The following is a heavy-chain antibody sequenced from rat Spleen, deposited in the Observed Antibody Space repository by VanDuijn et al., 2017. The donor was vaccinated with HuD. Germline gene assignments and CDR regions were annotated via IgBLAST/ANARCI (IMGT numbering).Heavy chain of an antibody. CDR1: GLSLTSNS. D-gene: IGHD1-6*01. J-gene: IGHJ2*01. CDR3: ARDRMDYGYYFDY. V-gene: IGHV2-47*01. Sequence: QVQLKESGPGLVQPSQTLSLTCTVSGLSLTSNSVSWIRQPPGKGLEWMGGIWGDGTTDYNSALKSQLSINRDTPKSQVFLKMSSLQTEETVSYFWARDRMDYGYYFDYWGQGVMVTVSS. CDR2: IWGDGTT.